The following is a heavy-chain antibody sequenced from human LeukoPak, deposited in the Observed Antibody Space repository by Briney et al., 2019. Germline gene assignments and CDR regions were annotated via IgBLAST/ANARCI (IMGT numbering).Heavy chain of an antibody. CDR2: IVVGSGNT. V-gene: IGHV1-58*02. CDR1: GFTFTSSA. CDR3: AAQRDVDTYYYGMDV. J-gene: IGHJ6*02. Sequence: SVKVSCEASGFTFTSSAMQWVRQARGQRLGWIGWIVVGSGNTNYAQKFQERVTITRGMSTSTAYMELSSLRSEDTAVYYCAAQRDVDTYYYGMDVWGQGTTVTVSS. D-gene: IGHD5-18*01.